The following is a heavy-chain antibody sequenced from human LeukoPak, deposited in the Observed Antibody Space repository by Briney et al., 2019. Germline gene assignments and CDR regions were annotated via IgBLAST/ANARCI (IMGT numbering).Heavy chain of an antibody. Sequence: GGSLRLSCAASGFTVSSNYMSWVRQAPGKGLEWVSDISGSGSGGSTYYADSVKGRFTISRDNSKNTLYLQMNSLRAEDTAVYYCARLFWESSAYYPYWGQGTLVTYSS. CDR2: ISGSGSGGST. D-gene: IGHD3-22*01. CDR1: GFTVSSNY. V-gene: IGHV3-53*01. J-gene: IGHJ4*02. CDR3: ARLFWESSAYYPY.